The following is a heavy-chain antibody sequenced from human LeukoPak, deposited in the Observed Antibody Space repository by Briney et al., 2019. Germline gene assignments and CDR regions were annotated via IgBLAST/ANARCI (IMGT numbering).Heavy chain of an antibody. V-gene: IGHV4-38-2*02. CDR2: IYHSGST. D-gene: IGHD2-2*03. CDR3: ARGFGNGWIFDPVKMGFDY. J-gene: IGHJ4*02. Sequence: SETLSLTCTVSGYSISSGYYWGWIRQPPGKGLEWIGSIYHSGSTYYNPSLKSRVTISVDTSKDQFSLKLSSVTAADTAVYYCARGFGNGWIFDPVKMGFDYWGQGTLVTVSS. CDR1: GYSISSGYY.